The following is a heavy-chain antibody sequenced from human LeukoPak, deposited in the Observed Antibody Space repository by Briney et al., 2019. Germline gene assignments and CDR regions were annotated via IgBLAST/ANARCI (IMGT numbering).Heavy chain of an antibody. CDR1: RFTFSSYA. CDR3: AKDRGAFGELLSIFDY. CDR2: VSGSGENT. D-gene: IGHD3-10*01. V-gene: IGHV3-23*01. Sequence: GGSLRLSCAASRFTFSSYAMTWVRQAPGRGLEWVSAVSGSGENTYYADSVKGRVTISRDNSKNTLYLQMNSLRAEDTAVYYCAKDRGAFGELLSIFDYWGQGTLVTVSS. J-gene: IGHJ4*02.